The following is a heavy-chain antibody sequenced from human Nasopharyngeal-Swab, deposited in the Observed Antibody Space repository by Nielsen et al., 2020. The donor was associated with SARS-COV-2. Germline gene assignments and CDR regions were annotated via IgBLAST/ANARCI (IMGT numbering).Heavy chain of an antibody. Sequence: GESLKISCAAFGFTFSDYAMHWVRQAPGKGLEWVALSSYDGSKRYFADSMKGRFSISSDNIKNILYLQMDSLRADDTAVYYCAKDHFYDSGSYDRLFFDFWGQGTLVTVSS. CDR1: GFTFSDYA. CDR3: AKDHFYDSGSYDRLFFDF. D-gene: IGHD3-10*01. J-gene: IGHJ4*02. CDR2: SSYDGSKR. V-gene: IGHV3-30*18.